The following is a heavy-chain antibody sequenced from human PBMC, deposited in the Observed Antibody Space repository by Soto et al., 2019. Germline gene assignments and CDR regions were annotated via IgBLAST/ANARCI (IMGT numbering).Heavy chain of an antibody. D-gene: IGHD3-3*01. Sequence: QVQLVQSGAEVRKPGSSVTVSCKTSGGTFSNHALSWVRQAPGQGPEWMGGIIPLSGTTNYVQRFQGRLTITAHESMTTAYMELNNLRYEDTAVYYCARGPDICGFYLFDYWGQGTLVTVSS. CDR3: ARGPDICGFYLFDY. J-gene: IGHJ4*02. V-gene: IGHV1-69*01. CDR1: GGTFSNHA. CDR2: IIPLSGTT.